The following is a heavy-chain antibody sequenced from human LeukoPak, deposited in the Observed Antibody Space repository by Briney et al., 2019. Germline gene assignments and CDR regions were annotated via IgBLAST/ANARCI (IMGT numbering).Heavy chain of an antibody. CDR1: GYTFTSYY. J-gene: IGHJ4*02. CDR3: ARARSSVTTVTTPGY. Sequence: ASVKVSCKASGYTFTSYYMHWVRQAPAQGLEWMGIINPSGGSTSYAQKFQGRVTMTRDTSTSTVYMELSSLRSEDTAVYYCARARSSVTTVTTPGYWGQGTLVTVSS. V-gene: IGHV1-46*01. CDR2: INPSGGST. D-gene: IGHD4-17*01.